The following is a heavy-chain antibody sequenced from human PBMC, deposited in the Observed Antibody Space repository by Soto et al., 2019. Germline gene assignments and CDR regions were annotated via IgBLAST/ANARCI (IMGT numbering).Heavy chain of an antibody. CDR3: AREETAWPLAYGLDV. J-gene: IGHJ6*02. CDR1: GFTFSSYS. CDR2: IGTRSDI. D-gene: IGHD2-21*02. Sequence: GGSLRLSCAASGFTFSSYSMHWVRQAPGKGLEWVSSIGTRSDIYYADSVKGRFTISRDNAKNSLSLQMNSMTAEDTAVYYCAREETAWPLAYGLDVWGQGTTVTVS. V-gene: IGHV3-21*01.